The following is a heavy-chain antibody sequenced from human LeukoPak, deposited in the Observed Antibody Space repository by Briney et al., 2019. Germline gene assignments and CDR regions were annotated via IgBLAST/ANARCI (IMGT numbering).Heavy chain of an antibody. D-gene: IGHD5-18*01. J-gene: IGHJ4*02. CDR1: SGSISTSNYY. Sequence: SETLSLTCTVSSGSISTSNYYWGWVRQPPGKGLEWIGYIYYSGSTNYNPSLKSRVTISVDTSKNQFSLKLSSVTAADTAVYYCARGRGYSYGYLDYWGQGTLVTVSS. V-gene: IGHV4-61*05. CDR2: IYYSGST. CDR3: ARGRGYSYGYLDY.